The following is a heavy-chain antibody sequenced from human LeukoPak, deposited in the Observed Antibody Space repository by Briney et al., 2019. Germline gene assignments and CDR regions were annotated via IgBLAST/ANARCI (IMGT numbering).Heavy chain of an antibody. J-gene: IGHJ4*02. CDR3: ARSPLRQRGPGGYDY. V-gene: IGHV1-69*13. Sequence: SVKVSCKASGGTLSSYAISWVRQAPGQGLEWMGGIIPIFGTANYAQKFQGRVTITADESTSAAYMELSSLRSEDTAVYYCARSPLRQRGPGGYDYWGQGTLVTVSS. D-gene: IGHD4-17*01. CDR1: GGTLSSYA. CDR2: IIPIFGTA.